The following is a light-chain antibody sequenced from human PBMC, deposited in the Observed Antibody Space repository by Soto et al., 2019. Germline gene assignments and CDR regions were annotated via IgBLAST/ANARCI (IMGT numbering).Light chain of an antibody. V-gene: IGKV1-5*03. CDR1: QSISSS. CDR2: WAS. Sequence: DIQMTQSPSTLSASVGGRVIIACRASQSISSSLAWYQQKPGKAPNLLIDWASSLESGVPSRFSGSGSGTEFTLTISSLQPDDFATYYCHQYNRFPYTFGQGTKLEIK. CDR3: HQYNRFPYT. J-gene: IGKJ2*01.